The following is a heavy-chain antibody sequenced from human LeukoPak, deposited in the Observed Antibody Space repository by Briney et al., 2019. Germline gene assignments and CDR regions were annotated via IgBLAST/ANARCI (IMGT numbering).Heavy chain of an antibody. V-gene: IGHV4-61*05. CDR3: ARAQDYDFWSGYSNYYYYMDV. Sequence: PSETLSLTCTVSGGPISSSSHYWGWIRQPPGKGLEWIGYIYYSGSTNYNPSLKSRVTISVDTSKNQFSLKLSSVTAADTAVYYCARAQDYDFWSGYSNYYYYMDVWGKGTTVTVSS. J-gene: IGHJ6*03. CDR1: GGPISSSSHY. CDR2: IYYSGST. D-gene: IGHD3-3*01.